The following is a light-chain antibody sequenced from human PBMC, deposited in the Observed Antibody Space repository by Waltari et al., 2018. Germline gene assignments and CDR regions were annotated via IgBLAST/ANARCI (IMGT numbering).Light chain of an antibody. CDR3: MQALQTPYT. Sequence: DIVMTQSPLSLPVTPGEPASISSTSSQSLLHSNGYNYLDWYLQKPGQSPQLLIYLGSNRASGVPDRFSGSGSGTDFTLKISRVEAEDVGVYYCMQALQTPYTFGQGTKLEIK. CDR2: LGS. CDR1: QSLLHSNGYNY. J-gene: IGKJ2*01. V-gene: IGKV2-28*01.